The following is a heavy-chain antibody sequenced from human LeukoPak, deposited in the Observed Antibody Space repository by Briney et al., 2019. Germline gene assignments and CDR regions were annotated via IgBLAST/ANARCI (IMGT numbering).Heavy chain of an antibody. V-gene: IGHV1-69*13. D-gene: IGHD5-18*01. Sequence: SVKVSCKASGGTFSSYAISWVRQAPGQGLEWMGGIIPIFGTANYAQKFQGRVTITADESTSTAHMELSSLRSEDTAVYYCAQNNRRGYSYGPTAPEFDYWGQGTLVTVSS. CDR3: AQNNRRGYSYGPTAPEFDY. J-gene: IGHJ4*02. CDR1: GGTFSSYA. CDR2: IIPIFGTA.